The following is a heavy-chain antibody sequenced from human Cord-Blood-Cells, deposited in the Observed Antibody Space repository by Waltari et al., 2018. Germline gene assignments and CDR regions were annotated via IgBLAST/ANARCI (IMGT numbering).Heavy chain of an antibody. Sequence: QVQLVESGGGVVQPGRSLRLSCAASGFTFSSYAMHRVRQAPGKGLEWVAVISYDGSNKYYADSVKGRFTISRDNSKNTLYLQMNSLRAEDTAVYYCAREVASVGAFDYWGQGTLVTVSS. D-gene: IGHD3-16*01. V-gene: IGHV3-30*04. CDR2: ISYDGSNK. CDR1: GFTFSSYA. J-gene: IGHJ4*02. CDR3: AREVASVGAFDY.